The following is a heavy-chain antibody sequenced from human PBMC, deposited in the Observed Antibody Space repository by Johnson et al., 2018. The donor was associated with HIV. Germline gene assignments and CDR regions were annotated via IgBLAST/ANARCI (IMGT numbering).Heavy chain of an antibody. CDR2: LSGSGGST. Sequence: VQLVESGGGLIQPGGSLRLSCAASGFTFSDYSMSWIRQAPGKGLEWVSALSGSGGSTYYADSVKGRFTISRDNSKNTLYLQMNSLKTEDTAVYYCARESANSGRYSGAFDVWGQGTMVIVSS. V-gene: IGHV3-23*04. J-gene: IGHJ3*01. CDR1: GFTFSDYS. D-gene: IGHD1-26*01. CDR3: ARESANSGRYSGAFDV.